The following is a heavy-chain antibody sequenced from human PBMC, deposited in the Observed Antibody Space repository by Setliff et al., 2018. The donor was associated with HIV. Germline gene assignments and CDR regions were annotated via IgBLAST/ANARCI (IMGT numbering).Heavy chain of an antibody. CDR1: GYSISSGYY. Sequence: SATLSLTCAVSGYSISSGYYWGWIRQPPGKGLEWIGSIYHSGSTYYNPSLKSRVTISVDTSKNQFSLKLSSVTAADTAVYYCAREDAGAVATPSCFQHWGQGTLVTVSS. D-gene: IGHD6-19*01. CDR3: AREDAGAVATPSCFQH. CDR2: IYHSGST. V-gene: IGHV4-38-2*02. J-gene: IGHJ1*01.